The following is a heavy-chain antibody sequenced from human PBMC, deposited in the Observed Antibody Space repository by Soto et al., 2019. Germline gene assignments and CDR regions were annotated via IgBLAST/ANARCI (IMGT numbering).Heavy chain of an antibody. CDR1: GFSLTTGGVG. CDR2: ISWDADK. J-gene: IGHJ4*02. V-gene: IGHV2-5*02. CDR3: AHFTTVTSLFYY. Sequence: QITLKESGPTLVKPTQTLTLTCTFSGFSLTTGGVGVGWIRQPPGKALEWLALISWDADKRYSPSLKSRLTSTKDSSNNHVVLTMTNLDPVDTATYYCAHFTTVTSLFYYWGQGTLVTVSS. D-gene: IGHD4-17*01.